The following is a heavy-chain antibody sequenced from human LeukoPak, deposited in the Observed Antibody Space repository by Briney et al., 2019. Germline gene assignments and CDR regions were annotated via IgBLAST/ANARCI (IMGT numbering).Heavy chain of an antibody. CDR3: ARAIEMATTPNWFDP. CDR2: IYYSGST. D-gene: IGHD5-24*01. Sequence: PSQTPSLTCTVSGGSISSGGYYWSWIRQHPGKGLEWIGYIYYSGSTYYNPSLKSRVTISVDTSKNQFSLKLSSVTAADTAVYYCARAIEMATTPNWFDPWGQGTLVTVSS. J-gene: IGHJ5*02. V-gene: IGHV4-31*03. CDR1: GGSISSGGYY.